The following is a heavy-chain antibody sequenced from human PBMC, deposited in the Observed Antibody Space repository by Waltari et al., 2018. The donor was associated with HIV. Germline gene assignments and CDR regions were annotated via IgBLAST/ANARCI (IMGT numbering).Heavy chain of an antibody. CDR3: TRPKAGLLGATFEL. J-gene: IGHJ4*02. D-gene: IGHD1-26*01. CDR2: IWHDGSKT. CDR1: GFAFSSRG. V-gene: IGHV3-33*01. Sequence: QEQLMESGGGVVLPGRSLRLSCAASGFAFSSRGMHWVRQAPGKGLEWVAVIWHDGSKTYYADSVRGRFTISRDNSNNTVYLQMSGLRVEDTAVYYCTRPKAGLLGATFELWGQGSLVTVSS.